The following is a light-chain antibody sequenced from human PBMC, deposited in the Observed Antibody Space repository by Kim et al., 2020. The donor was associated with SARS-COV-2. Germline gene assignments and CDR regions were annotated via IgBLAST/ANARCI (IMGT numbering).Light chain of an antibody. CDR1: SSDVGGYNY. CDR3: SSYTSSSTWV. J-gene: IGLJ3*02. Sequence: QSALTQPASVSGSPGQSITISCTGTSSDVGGYNYVSWYQKHPGKAPKLMIYDVTQRPSGVSNRFSGSKSGNTASLTISGLQAEDEADYYCSSYTSSSTWVFGGGTKVTVL. CDR2: DVT. V-gene: IGLV2-14*01.